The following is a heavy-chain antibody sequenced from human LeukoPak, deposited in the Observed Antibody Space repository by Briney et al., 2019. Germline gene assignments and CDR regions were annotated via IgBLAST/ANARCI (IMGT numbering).Heavy chain of an antibody. D-gene: IGHD6-6*01. Sequence: GGSLRLSCAASGFTFSSYGMHWVRQAPGKGLEWVAFIRYDGSNKYYADSVKGRFTISRDNSKNTLYLQMNSLRAEDTAVYYCASTPSSWADYWGQGTLVTVSS. J-gene: IGHJ4*02. CDR2: IRYDGSNK. CDR3: ASTPSSWADY. V-gene: IGHV3-30*02. CDR1: GFTFSSYG.